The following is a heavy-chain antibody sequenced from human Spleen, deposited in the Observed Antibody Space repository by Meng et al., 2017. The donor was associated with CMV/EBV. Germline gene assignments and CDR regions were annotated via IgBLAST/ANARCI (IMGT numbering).Heavy chain of an antibody. V-gene: IGHV4-30-4*08. J-gene: IGHJ4*02. CDR1: GGSIRSGDYY. CDR2: IYYSGST. D-gene: IGHD3-10*01. CDR3: ARAVGVLWFGELTYFDY. Sequence: VPPQASGPGLVKPSQTLSLPCTVSGGSIRSGDYYWSWIRQPPGKGLEWIGYIYYSGSTYYNPSLKSRVTISVDTSKNQFSLKLSSVTAADTAVYYCARAVGVLWFGELTYFDYWGQGTLVTVSS.